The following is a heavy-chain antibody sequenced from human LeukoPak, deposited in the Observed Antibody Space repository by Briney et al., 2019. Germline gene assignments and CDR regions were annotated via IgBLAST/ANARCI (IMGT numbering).Heavy chain of an antibody. Sequence: PGGSLRLSCAASGFTFSTYGMSWVRQAPGKGLEWVSAISGSGGSTYYADSVKGRFTISRDNSKNTLYLQMNSLRAEDTAVYYCAKDLPILTGYSIMGTFDYWGQGTLVTVSS. CDR1: GFTFSTYG. D-gene: IGHD3-9*01. V-gene: IGHV3-23*01. CDR3: AKDLPILTGYSIMGTFDY. J-gene: IGHJ4*02. CDR2: ISGSGGST.